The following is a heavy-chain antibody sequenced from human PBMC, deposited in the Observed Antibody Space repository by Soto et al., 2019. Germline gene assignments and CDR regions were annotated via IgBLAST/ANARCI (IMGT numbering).Heavy chain of an antibody. J-gene: IGHJ6*02. CDR1: GFTFSSYS. CDR2: ISSSSSTI. CDR3: AIITPPRENYYYYGMDV. D-gene: IGHD3-10*01. V-gene: IGHV3-48*02. Sequence: GGSLRLSCAASGFTFSSYSMNWVRQAPGEGLEWVSYISSSSSTIYYADSVKGRFTISRDNAKNSLYLQMNSLRDEDTAVYYCAIITPPRENYYYYGMDVWGQGTTVTVSS.